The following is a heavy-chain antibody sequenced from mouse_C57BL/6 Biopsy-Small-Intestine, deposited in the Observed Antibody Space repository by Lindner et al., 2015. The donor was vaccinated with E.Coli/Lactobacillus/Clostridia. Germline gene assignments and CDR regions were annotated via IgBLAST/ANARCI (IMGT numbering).Heavy chain of an antibody. J-gene: IGHJ1*03. D-gene: IGHD1-3*01. CDR3: ATGKDWYFDV. Sequence: VQLQESGAELVKPGASVKLSCTASGFNIKDDYMHWVKQRPEQGLEWIGWIDPENGDTEYASKFQGKATITADTSSNTAYLQLSSLTSEDTAVYYCATGKDWYFDVWGTGTTVTVS. V-gene: IGHV14-4*01. CDR1: GFNIKDDY. CDR2: IDPENGDT.